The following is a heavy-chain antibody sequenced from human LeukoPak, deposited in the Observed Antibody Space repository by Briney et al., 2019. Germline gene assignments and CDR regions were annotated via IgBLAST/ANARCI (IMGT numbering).Heavy chain of an antibody. CDR2: ISGGGGST. CDR1: GFTFSNHA. CDR3: AKGDYGSGSYSTHLDY. D-gene: IGHD3-10*01. Sequence: GGSLRLSCVASGFTFSNHAMSWVRQAPGKGLEWVSNISGGGGSTIYADSVKGRFTISRDNSKNALYLQMNSLRAEDTAVYYCAKGDYGSGSYSTHLDYWGQGTLVTVPS. J-gene: IGHJ4*02. V-gene: IGHV3-23*01.